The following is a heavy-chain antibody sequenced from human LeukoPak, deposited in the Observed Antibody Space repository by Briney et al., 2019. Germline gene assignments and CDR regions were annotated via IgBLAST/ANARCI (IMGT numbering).Heavy chain of an antibody. CDR1: GYTFTGYY. CDR2: INPSGGST. D-gene: IGHD2-15*01. Sequence: ASVKVSCKASGYTFTGYYMHWVRQAPGQGLEWMGIINPSGGSTSYAQKFQGRATMTRDMSTSTVYMELSSLRSEDTAVYYCARSLGSSGAFDYWGQGTLVTVSS. V-gene: IGHV1-46*01. CDR3: ARSLGSSGAFDY. J-gene: IGHJ4*02.